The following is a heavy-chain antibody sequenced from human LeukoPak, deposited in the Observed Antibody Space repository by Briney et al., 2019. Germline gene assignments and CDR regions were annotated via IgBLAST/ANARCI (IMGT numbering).Heavy chain of an antibody. CDR1: GFTFSDYY. CDR3: AKDSVEVLLWFGELSY. CDR2: ISSSSSYT. D-gene: IGHD3-10*01. J-gene: IGHJ4*02. Sequence: PGGSLRLSCAASGFTFSDYYMSWIRQAPGKGLEWVSYISSSSSYTNYADSVKGRFTISRDNSKNTLYLQMNSLRAEDTAVYYCAKDSVEVLLWFGELSYWGQGTLVTVSS. V-gene: IGHV3-11*06.